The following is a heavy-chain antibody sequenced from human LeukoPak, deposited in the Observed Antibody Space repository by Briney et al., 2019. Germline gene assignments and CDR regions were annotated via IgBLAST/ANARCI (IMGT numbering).Heavy chain of an antibody. D-gene: IGHD6-13*01. Sequence: PGGSLRLSCAASGFTVSSNYMSWVRQAPGKGLEWVSVIYSGGNTYYADSVKGRFTISRDNSKNTLYLQMNSLRAEDTAVYYCAKREQQLELDYWGQGTLVTVSS. CDR2: IYSGGNT. V-gene: IGHV3-53*01. CDR1: GFTVSSNY. J-gene: IGHJ4*02. CDR3: AKREQQLELDY.